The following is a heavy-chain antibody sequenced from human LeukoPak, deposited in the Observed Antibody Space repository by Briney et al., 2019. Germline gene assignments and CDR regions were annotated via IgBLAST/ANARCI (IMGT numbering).Heavy chain of an antibody. CDR1: GFTFSSYE. J-gene: IGHJ5*02. V-gene: IGHV3-48*03. Sequence: GGSLRLSCAASGFTFSSYEMNWVRQAPGKGLEWVSYISSSGSTIYYADSVKGRFTISRDNAKNSLYLQMNSLRAEDTAVYYCARDKVPPRSNWFDPWGQGTLVTVSS. CDR2: ISSSGSTI. D-gene: IGHD1-1*01. CDR3: ARDKVPPRSNWFDP.